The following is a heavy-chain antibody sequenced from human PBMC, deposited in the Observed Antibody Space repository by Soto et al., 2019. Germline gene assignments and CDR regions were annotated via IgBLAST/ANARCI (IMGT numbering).Heavy chain of an antibody. CDR2: ISGGGDTT. V-gene: IGHV3-23*01. CDR3: AKGRGGSGTLPPRVDF. CDR1: GFTFNNYA. D-gene: IGHD3-10*01. Sequence: EVQLLESGGGLVQPGGSLRLSCAASGFTFNNYAMTWVGQAPGKGLEWVSAISGGGDTTSYADSVKGRFTVSRDGSKNTLDLQLSSLRAEDTALYYCAKGRGGSGTLPPRVDFSAQGTLLTVAA. J-gene: IGHJ4*02.